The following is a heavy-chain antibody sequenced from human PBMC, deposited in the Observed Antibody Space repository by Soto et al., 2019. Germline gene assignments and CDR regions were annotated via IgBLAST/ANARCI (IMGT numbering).Heavy chain of an antibody. CDR3: AKVPTYYYDISCYYPIDYFDY. V-gene: IGHV3-30*18. J-gene: IGHJ4*02. CDR1: GFTFSSYG. D-gene: IGHD3-22*01. CDR2: ISYDGSNK. Sequence: GGSLRLSCAASGFTFSSYGMHWVRQAPGKGLEWVAVISYDGSNKYYADSVKGRFTISRDNSKNTLYLQMNSLRAEDTAVYYCAKVPTYYYDISCYYPIDYFDYCCQGTLVTVSS.